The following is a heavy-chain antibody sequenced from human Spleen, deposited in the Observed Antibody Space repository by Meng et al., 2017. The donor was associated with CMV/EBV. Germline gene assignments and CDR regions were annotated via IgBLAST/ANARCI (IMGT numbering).Heavy chain of an antibody. J-gene: IGHJ4*02. D-gene: IGHD6-13*01. Sequence: GESLKISCAASGFIFDDYSVHWVRQAPGKGLEWVSLISWDGDTTYYADSVKGRFTISRDNSKNSLYLQMNSLRPEDTALYYCAKDMAVGRGAAGGFDYWGQGTLVTRLL. CDR1: GFIFDDYS. CDR3: AKDMAVGRGAAGGFDY. CDR2: ISWDGDTT. V-gene: IGHV3-43*01.